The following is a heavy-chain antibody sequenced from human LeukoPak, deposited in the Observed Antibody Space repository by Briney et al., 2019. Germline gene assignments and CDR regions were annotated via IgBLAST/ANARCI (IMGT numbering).Heavy chain of an antibody. CDR2: IYHSGST. J-gene: IGHJ5*02. CDR1: GGSISSGGYS. V-gene: IGHV4-30-2*01. Sequence: NSSETLSLTCAVSGGSISSGGYSWSWIRQPPGKGLEWIGYIYHSGSTYYNPSLKSRVTISVDRSKNQFSLKLSSVTAADTAVYYCARSKTSGSGWYMDSWGQGTLVTVSS. D-gene: IGHD6-19*01. CDR3: ARSKTSGSGWYMDS.